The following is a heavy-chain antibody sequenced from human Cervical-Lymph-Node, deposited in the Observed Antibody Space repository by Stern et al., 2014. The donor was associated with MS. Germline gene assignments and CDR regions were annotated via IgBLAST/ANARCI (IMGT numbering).Heavy chain of an antibody. CDR2: ISWNSGSI. J-gene: IGHJ4*02. V-gene: IGHV3-9*01. Sequence: QLVESGGGLVQPGRSLRLSCAASGFTFDDYAMHWVRQAPGKGLEWVSGISWNSGSIGYADSVKGRFTISRDNAKNSLYLQMNSLRAEDTALYYCAKDIMSTDSSGSDWGQGTLVTVSS. CDR1: GFTFDDYA. D-gene: IGHD6-19*01. CDR3: AKDIMSTDSSGSD.